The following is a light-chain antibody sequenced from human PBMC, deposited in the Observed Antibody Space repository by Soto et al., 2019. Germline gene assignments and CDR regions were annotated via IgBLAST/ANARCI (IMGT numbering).Light chain of an antibody. J-gene: IGKJ4*01. V-gene: IGKV3-20*01. CDR2: EAS. Sequence: EIVLTQSPCTLSLSPGERATLSCRASQSVSSSYLAWYQQKPGQAPRLLIYEASNRATGIPARFRGSGSGTDFTLTISRLEPEDFAVYYCQQFSSYPLTFGRGTKVDIK. CDR3: QQFSSYPLT. CDR1: QSVSSSY.